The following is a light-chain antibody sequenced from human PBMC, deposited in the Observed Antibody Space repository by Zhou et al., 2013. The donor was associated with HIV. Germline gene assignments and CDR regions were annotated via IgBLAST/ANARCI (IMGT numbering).Light chain of an antibody. CDR1: QSVSSSY. CDR2: GTS. Sequence: EIMLTQSPGTLSLSPGERAILSCRASQSVSSSYLAWYQQKPGQAPRLLLFGTSSRATGIADRFSGSGSGTDFSLTISRLEPEDFAVYYCQQYGNKPETFGQGTKVE. J-gene: IGKJ1*01. CDR3: QQYGNKPET. V-gene: IGKV3-20*01.